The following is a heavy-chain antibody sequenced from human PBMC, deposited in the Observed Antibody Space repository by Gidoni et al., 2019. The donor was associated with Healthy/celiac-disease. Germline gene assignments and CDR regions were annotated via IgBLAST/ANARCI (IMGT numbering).Heavy chain of an antibody. CDR2: INHSGST. D-gene: IGHD4-4*01. CDR1: GGSFSGYY. Sequence: QVQLQQWGAGLLQPSETLSLTCPVYGGSFSGYYWSWIRQPPGKGLEWIGEINHSGSTNYNPSLKSRVTISVDTSKNQFSLKLSSVTAADTAVYYCARVTVTTFQGGFDPWGQGTLVTVSS. CDR3: ARVTVTTFQGGFDP. V-gene: IGHV4-34*01. J-gene: IGHJ5*02.